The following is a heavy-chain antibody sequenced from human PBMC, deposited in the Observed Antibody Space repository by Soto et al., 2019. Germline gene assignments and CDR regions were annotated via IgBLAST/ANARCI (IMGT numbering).Heavy chain of an antibody. CDR2: IIPILGIA. Sequence: GASVKVSCKASGGTFSSYTISWVRQAPGQGLEWMGRIIPILGIANYAQKFQGRVTITADKSTSTAYMELSSLRSEDTAVYYCASPKTYGSGSYSYWGQGTLVTVSS. J-gene: IGHJ4*02. D-gene: IGHD3-10*01. V-gene: IGHV1-69*02. CDR1: GGTFSSYT. CDR3: ASPKTYGSGSYSY.